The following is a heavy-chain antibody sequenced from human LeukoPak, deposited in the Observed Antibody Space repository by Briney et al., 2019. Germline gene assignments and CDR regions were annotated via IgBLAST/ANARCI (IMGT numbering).Heavy chain of an antibody. CDR1: GFTVSSNY. D-gene: IGHD6-19*01. Sequence: GGSLRLSCAASGFTVSSNYMSWVRQAPGKGLEWVSVIYSGGITDYADSVKDRFTISRDSSKNTLYLQMNSLRAEDTAVYYCARVSQWLSDYWGQGTLLTVSS. CDR3: ARVSQWLSDY. V-gene: IGHV3-66*01. J-gene: IGHJ4*02. CDR2: IYSGGIT.